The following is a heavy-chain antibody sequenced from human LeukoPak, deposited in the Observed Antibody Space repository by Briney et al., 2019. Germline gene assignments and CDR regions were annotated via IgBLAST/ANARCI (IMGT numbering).Heavy chain of an antibody. CDR1: GFTFSSYA. D-gene: IGHD4-17*01. CDR3: ARDLDYGDYFGWFDP. Sequence: GRSLRLSCAASGFTFSSYAMHWVRQAPGKGLEGVAVISYDGSNKYYADSVKGRFTISRDNSKNTLYLQMNSLRAEDTAVYYCARDLDYGDYFGWFDPWGQGTLVTVSS. J-gene: IGHJ5*02. V-gene: IGHV3-30*04. CDR2: ISYDGSNK.